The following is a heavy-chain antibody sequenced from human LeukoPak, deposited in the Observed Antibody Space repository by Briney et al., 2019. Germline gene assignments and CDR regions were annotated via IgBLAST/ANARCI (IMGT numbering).Heavy chain of an antibody. CDR3: ARGTYYYGSSGWQWEDY. Sequence: ASVKVSCKASGYTFTSYYMHWVRQAPGQGLGWMGIINPSGGSTGYAQKFQGRVTMTRDTSTSTVYMELSSLRSEDTAVYYCARGTYYYGSSGWQWEDYWGQGTLVTVSS. V-gene: IGHV1-46*01. CDR2: INPSGGST. J-gene: IGHJ4*02. CDR1: GYTFTSYY. D-gene: IGHD3-22*01.